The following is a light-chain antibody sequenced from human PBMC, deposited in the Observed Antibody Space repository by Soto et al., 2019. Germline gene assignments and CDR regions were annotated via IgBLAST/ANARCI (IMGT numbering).Light chain of an antibody. V-gene: IGLV2-8*01. J-gene: IGLJ3*02. CDR2: EVS. CDR1: SSDVGGYDY. Sequence: QSVLTQPPSASGSPGQSVAISCTGTSSDVGGYDYVSWYQQHPGKAPKLIIYEVSKRPSGIPDRFSGSKSGNTASLTVSGLQAEDEADYYCSSYSGTINWVFGGGTKVTVL. CDR3: SSYSGTINWV.